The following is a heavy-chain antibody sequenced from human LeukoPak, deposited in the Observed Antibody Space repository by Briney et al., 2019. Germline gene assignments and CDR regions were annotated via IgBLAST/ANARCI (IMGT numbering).Heavy chain of an antibody. D-gene: IGHD1-26*01. CDR3: AVGRRVFDY. CDR1: GGSISGYS. Sequence: PSETLSLTCTVSGGSISGYSWGWIRQPPGKGLEWIGEINHRGSTNYNPSLKSRVTISVDTSKNQFSLKLSSVTAADTAMYYCAVGRRVFDYWGQGTLVTVSS. CDR2: INHRGST. V-gene: IGHV4-34*01. J-gene: IGHJ4*02.